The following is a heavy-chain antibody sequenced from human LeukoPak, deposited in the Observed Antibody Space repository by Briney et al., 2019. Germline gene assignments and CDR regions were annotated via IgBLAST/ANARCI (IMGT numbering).Heavy chain of an antibody. CDR1: GFTFGRHG. V-gene: IGHV3-33*01. Sequence: PGGSLRLSCAASGFTFGRHGMHWFRQAPGKALEWVAVISFDGNNQFYTDSVKGRFTISRDISKSTLLLQMNSLRPEDTALYYCARYSSGWGWDFWGQGALVTVSS. CDR3: ARYSSGWGWDF. CDR2: ISFDGNNQ. J-gene: IGHJ4*02. D-gene: IGHD6-19*01.